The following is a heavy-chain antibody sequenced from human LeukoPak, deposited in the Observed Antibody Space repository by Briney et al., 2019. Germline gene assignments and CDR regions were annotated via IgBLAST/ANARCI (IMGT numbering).Heavy chain of an antibody. CDR3: ARDYSSSWYYLDY. J-gene: IGHJ4*02. Sequence: PSETLSLTCAVYGGSFSGYYWSWIRQPPGKGLEWIGEINHSGSTNYNPSLRSRVTMSVDRSKNQFSLNLSSVTAADTAVYYCARDYSSSWYYLDYWGQGTLVTVSS. V-gene: IGHV4-34*01. CDR1: GGSFSGYY. D-gene: IGHD6-13*01. CDR2: INHSGST.